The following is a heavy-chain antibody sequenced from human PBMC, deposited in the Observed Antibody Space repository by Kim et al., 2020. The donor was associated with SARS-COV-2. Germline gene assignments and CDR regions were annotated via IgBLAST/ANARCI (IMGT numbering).Heavy chain of an antibody. CDR3: ARDVGRYYGSGSYPRGLGYFDY. V-gene: IGHV3-66*01. CDR2: IYSGGST. D-gene: IGHD3-10*01. J-gene: IGHJ4*02. Sequence: GGSLRLSCAASGFTVSSNYMSWVRQAPGKGLEWVSVIYSGGSTYYADSVKGRFTISRDNSKNTLYLQMNSLRAEDTAVYYCARDVGRYYGSGSYPRGLGYFDYWGQGTLVTVSS. CDR1: GFTVSSNY.